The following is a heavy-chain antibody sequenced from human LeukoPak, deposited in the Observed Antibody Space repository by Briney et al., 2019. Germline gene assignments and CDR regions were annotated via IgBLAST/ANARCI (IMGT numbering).Heavy chain of an antibody. CDR3: AREWESRDGSLPDAFDI. Sequence: GGSLRLSCAASGFTFSDFYMSWIRQAPGKGLEWVSYISSSGTTIYYADSVKGRFTISRDNAKNSLYLQMNSLRAEDTAVYYCAREWESRDGSLPDAFDIWGQGTMVTVSS. CDR1: GFTFSDFY. J-gene: IGHJ3*02. D-gene: IGHD5-24*01. V-gene: IGHV3-11*04. CDR2: ISSSGTTI.